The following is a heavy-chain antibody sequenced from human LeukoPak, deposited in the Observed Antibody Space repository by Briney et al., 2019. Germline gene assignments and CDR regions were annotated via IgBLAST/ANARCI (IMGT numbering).Heavy chain of an antibody. D-gene: IGHD6-13*01. CDR3: ARDQTTGYSSSWSSSPGY. CDR2: IIPIFGTA. V-gene: IGHV1-69*06. J-gene: IGHJ4*02. CDR1: GGTFSSYA. Sequence: SVKVSCKASGGTFSSYAISWVRQAPGQGLEWMGGIIPIFGTANYAQKFQGRVTITADKSTSTAYMELSSLRSEDTAVYYCARDQTTGYSSSWSSSPGYWGQGTLVTVSS.